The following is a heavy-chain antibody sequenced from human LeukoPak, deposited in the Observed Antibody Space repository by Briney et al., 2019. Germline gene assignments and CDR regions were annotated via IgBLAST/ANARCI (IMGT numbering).Heavy chain of an antibody. CDR2: ISSSGSTI. Sequence: PGGSLRLSCAASGFTFSDYYMSWIRRAPGKGLEWVSYISSSGSTIYYADSVKGRFTISRDNAKNSLYLQMNSLRAEDTAVYYCARDSLLYYYDSSGGLDYWGQGTLVTVSS. CDR3: ARDSLLYYYDSSGGLDY. D-gene: IGHD3-22*01. CDR1: GFTFSDYY. J-gene: IGHJ4*02. V-gene: IGHV3-11*01.